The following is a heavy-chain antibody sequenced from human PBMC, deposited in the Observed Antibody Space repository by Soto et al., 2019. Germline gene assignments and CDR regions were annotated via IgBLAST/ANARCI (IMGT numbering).Heavy chain of an antibody. CDR1: GFTFSPFR. CDR3: AKGGDYGSVHY. V-gene: IGHV3-74*01. Sequence: EVQLVESGGGLVQPGGSLRLSCAASGFTFSPFRMYWVRQAPGKGLVWVSHINGDGSSTTYADSVKGRFTISRDNAKNTLYLQMSSLRAADTAVYYCAKGGDYGSVHYWGQGTLVTVSS. J-gene: IGHJ4*02. D-gene: IGHD3-10*01. CDR2: INGDGSST.